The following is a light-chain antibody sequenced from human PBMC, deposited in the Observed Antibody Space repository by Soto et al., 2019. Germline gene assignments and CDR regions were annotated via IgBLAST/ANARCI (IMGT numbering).Light chain of an antibody. J-gene: IGKJ2*01. CDR2: LGS. Sequence: DIVMTQSPLSLPVTPGEPASISCRSSQSLLHSNGYNYLDWYLQKPGQSPQLLIYLGSNRASGGTDRFSGSGSGTDCTLKISRVEAEDVEVYYCMQALQTPYTFGQGTKLEIK. V-gene: IGKV2-28*01. CDR3: MQALQTPYT. CDR1: QSLLHSNGYNY.